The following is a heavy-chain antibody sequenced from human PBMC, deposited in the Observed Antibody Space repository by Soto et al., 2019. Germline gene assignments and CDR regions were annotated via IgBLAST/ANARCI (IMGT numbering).Heavy chain of an antibody. CDR1: GFTFSSYA. Sequence: QVQLVESGGGVVQPGRSLRLSCEASGFTFSSYAMHWVRQAPGKGLEWVAVISQDGNVNYYSESVKGRFTMSRDNSKDTLYLQMDSLRTEDTAVYFCAKDEYWESHFYYFMDLWGKGTPVTVSS. V-gene: IGHV3-30*18. CDR3: AKDEYWESHFYYFMDL. D-gene: IGHD2-8*02. J-gene: IGHJ6*03. CDR2: ISQDGNVN.